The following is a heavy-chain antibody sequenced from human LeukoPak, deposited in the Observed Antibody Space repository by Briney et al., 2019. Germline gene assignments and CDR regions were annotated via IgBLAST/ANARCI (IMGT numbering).Heavy chain of an antibody. V-gene: IGHV3-15*01. Sequence: GGSLRLSCAVSGFTFSKAWMSWVRQAPGKGLEWVGRIKNEIDGGTTDYAAPVKGRFTISRADSENTLYLQMDSLRIEDTAVYFCTTRPNPRDGPSDFWGQGTLVTVSS. CDR1: GFTFSKAW. CDR3: TTRPNPRDGPSDF. J-gene: IGHJ4*02. CDR2: IKNEIDGGTT.